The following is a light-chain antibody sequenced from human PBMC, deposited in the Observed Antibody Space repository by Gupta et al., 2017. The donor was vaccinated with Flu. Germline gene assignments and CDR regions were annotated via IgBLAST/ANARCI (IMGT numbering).Light chain of an antibody. J-gene: IGLJ1*01. CDR3: PNWGTGFYV. V-gene: IGLV4-69*01. CDR1: SGESGCA. CDR2: VNSDGSH. Sequence: VKPTCTLGSGESGCAIAWHQQQPEKGPRPLMQVNSDGSHNPGDVIPGLFAGSSSGAARYTTISSLQAEDDDYYYCPNWGTGFYVFGAGTKVTVL.